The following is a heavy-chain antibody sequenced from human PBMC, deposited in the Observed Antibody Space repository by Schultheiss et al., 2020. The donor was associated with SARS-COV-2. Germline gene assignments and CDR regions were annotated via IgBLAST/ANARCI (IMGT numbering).Heavy chain of an antibody. Sequence: GGSLRLSCAASGFTFSSYAMHWVRQAPGKGLEWVAVISYDGSNKYYADSVKGRFTISRDNSKNTLYLHINSLRAEDTAVYYCARDRAIIGATTGTFVEYFDDWGQGTLVTVS. CDR3: ARDRAIIGATTGTFVEYFDD. D-gene: IGHD6-13*01. J-gene: IGHJ4*02. CDR1: GFTFSSYA. CDR2: ISYDGSNK. V-gene: IGHV3-30*04.